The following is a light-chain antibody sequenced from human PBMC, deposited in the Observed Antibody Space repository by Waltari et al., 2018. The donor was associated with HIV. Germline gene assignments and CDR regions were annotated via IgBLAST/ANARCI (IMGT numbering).Light chain of an antibody. CDR2: GAS. V-gene: IGKV3-20*01. CDR3: QQYGASPRT. CDR1: QNLGGSY. J-gene: IGKJ5*01. Sequence: EIVLTQSPGDLSLSPGERATLSCRASQNLGGSYLSWHQQKPGQAPRLIIYGASNRATGIPDRFSCSGSGTDFTLNSSRLEPEDFAVYYCQQYGASPRTFGQGTRLEIK.